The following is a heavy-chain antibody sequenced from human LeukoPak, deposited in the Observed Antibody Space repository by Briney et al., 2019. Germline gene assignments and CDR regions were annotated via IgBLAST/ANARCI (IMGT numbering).Heavy chain of an antibody. CDR2: ISAYNGNT. CDR3: ARWSSSLPWFDP. Sequence: ASVSVSCKASGYTFTGYYMHWVRQAPGQGLEWMGWISAYNGNTNYAQKLQGRVTITTDTSTSTAYMELSSLRSEDTAVYYCARWSSSLPWFDPWGQGTLVTVSS. J-gene: IGHJ5*02. V-gene: IGHV1-18*04. CDR1: GYTFTGYY. D-gene: IGHD6-13*01.